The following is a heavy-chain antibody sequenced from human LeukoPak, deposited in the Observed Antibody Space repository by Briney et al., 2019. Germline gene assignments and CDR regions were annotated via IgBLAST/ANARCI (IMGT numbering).Heavy chain of an antibody. CDR3: AGVRLRDRGYYYYYGMDV. CDR1: GGSISSGGYS. V-gene: IGHV4-30-2*01. D-gene: IGHD3-3*01. Sequence: SQTLSLTCAVSGGSISSGGYSWSWIRQPPGKGLEWIGYIYHSGSTYYNPSLKSRVTISVDRSKNQFSLKLSSVTAADTAVYYCAGVRLRDRGYYYYYGMDVWGQGTTVTVSS. CDR2: IYHSGST. J-gene: IGHJ6*02.